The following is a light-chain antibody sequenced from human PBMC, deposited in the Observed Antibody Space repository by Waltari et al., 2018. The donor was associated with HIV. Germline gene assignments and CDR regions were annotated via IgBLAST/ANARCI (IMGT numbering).Light chain of an antibody. CDR2: EVT. J-gene: IGLJ2*01. Sequence: QSALTQPASVSGSPGQSITISCTGTNSDVGAYNYVSWYQQHPGKAPKLLIYEVTNRPPVISNRFARSKSGNTASMTISGLQPEDEADYYCSSYTITTAIVFGGGTKLTVL. V-gene: IGLV2-14*01. CDR1: NSDVGAYNY. CDR3: SSYTITTAIV.